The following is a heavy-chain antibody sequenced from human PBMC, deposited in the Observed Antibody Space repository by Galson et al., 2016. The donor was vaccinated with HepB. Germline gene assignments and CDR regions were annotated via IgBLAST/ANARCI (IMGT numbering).Heavy chain of an antibody. J-gene: IGHJ4*02. CDR1: GGSFSGYY. V-gene: IGHV4-34*01. CDR2: IDHSGST. D-gene: IGHD5-24*01. Sequence: ETLSLTCAVYGGSFSGYYGTWIRQPPGKGLEWIGEIDHSGSTNYNPSLKSRVTISVDTSKNQFSLKLSSVTAADTAVYYCARALTGDGHIGIDYWGQGTLVTVSS. CDR3: ARALTGDGHIGIDY.